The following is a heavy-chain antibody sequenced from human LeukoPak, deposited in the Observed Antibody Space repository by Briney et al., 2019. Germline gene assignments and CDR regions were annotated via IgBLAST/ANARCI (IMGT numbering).Heavy chain of an antibody. CDR1: GGTSNNSA. J-gene: IGHJ5*02. CDR2: IMPLFGTA. D-gene: IGHD4-17*01. CDR3: ARDVHGDYGSGWFDP. Sequence: GASVKVSCKTSGGTSNNSAISWVRQAPGQGLEWLGGIMPLFGTAGYAQKFQGRVTITKDGSTRTVCLELTSLTSDDTAVYYCARDVHGDYGSGWFDPWGQGTLVSVSS. V-gene: IGHV1-69*05.